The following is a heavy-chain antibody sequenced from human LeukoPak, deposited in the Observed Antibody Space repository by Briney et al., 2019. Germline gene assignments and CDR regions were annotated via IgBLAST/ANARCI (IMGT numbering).Heavy chain of an antibody. CDR3: ARAAPGDCSGGSCYSEYNWFDP. CDR1: GYTFTSYA. J-gene: IGHJ5*02. D-gene: IGHD2-15*01. V-gene: IGHV1-3*01. Sequence: ASVKVSCKASGYTFTSYAVHWVRQAPGQRLEWMGWINAGNGNTKYSQKFQGRVTITRDTSASTAYMELSSLRSEDTAVYYCARAAPGDCSGGSCYSEYNWFDPWGQGTLVTVSS. CDR2: INAGNGNT.